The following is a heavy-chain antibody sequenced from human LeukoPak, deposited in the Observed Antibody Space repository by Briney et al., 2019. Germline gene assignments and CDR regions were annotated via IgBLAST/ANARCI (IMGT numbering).Heavy chain of an antibody. D-gene: IGHD3-3*01. V-gene: IGHV3-11*04. CDR1: GFTFSDFY. CDR3: ARVSLAWDFSD. CDR2: ISSSGSTV. J-gene: IGHJ4*02. Sequence: GGSLRLSCAASGFTFSDFYMSWIRQAPGKGLEWVSYISSSGSTVYYPDSVKGRFTISRDNADHSLYLQMNSLRAEDTAAYYCARVSLAWDFSDWGQGTLVTVSS.